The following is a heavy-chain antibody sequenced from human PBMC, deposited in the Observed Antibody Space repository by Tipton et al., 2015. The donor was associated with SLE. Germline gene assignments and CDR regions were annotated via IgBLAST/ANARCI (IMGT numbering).Heavy chain of an antibody. Sequence: SLRLSCAASGFTFSSYWMHWVRQAPGKGLVWVSRINSGGSSTSDADSVKGRFTISRDNSKNTLYLPMNSLRAEDPAVYYCAKDPYSSSPSPFDDWGQGTLVTVTS. D-gene: IGHD6-13*01. V-gene: IGHV3-74*01. CDR3: AKDPYSSSPSPFDD. CDR1: GFTFSSYW. CDR2: INSGGSST. J-gene: IGHJ4*02.